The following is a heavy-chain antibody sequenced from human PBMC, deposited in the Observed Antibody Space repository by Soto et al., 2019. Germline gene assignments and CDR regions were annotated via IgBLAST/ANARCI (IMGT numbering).Heavy chain of an antibody. Sequence: SETLSLTCTVSGGSISGYYWSWIRQSPGKGLEWIGYIHYSGGTNYNPSLKSRVTISVDTSKNQLSLKLSSVTAADTAVYYCARTYDGSGPNSGGYGFDIWGQGTMVTVSS. CDR1: GGSISGYY. V-gene: IGHV4-59*01. CDR2: IHYSGGT. CDR3: ARTYDGSGPNSGGYGFDI. J-gene: IGHJ3*02. D-gene: IGHD3-22*01.